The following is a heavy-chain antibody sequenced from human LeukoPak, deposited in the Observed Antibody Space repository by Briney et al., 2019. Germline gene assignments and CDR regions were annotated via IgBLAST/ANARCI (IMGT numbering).Heavy chain of an antibody. V-gene: IGHV4-59*08. Sequence: SEALSLTCAVYGASFSGYYWSWIRQPPGKGLEWIGCVYYSGYTNYKSSLKSRVTISVDTSKNQFSLKLSSVTAADTAVYYCARAPSVVGASGFDYWGQGTLVTVSS. CDR1: GASFSGYY. J-gene: IGHJ4*02. CDR2: VYYSGYT. D-gene: IGHD1-26*01. CDR3: ARAPSVVGASGFDY.